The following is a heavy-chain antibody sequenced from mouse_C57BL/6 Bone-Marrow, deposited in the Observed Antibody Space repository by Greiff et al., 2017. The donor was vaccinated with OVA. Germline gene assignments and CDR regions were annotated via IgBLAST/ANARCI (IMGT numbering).Heavy chain of an antibody. CDR3: ARHPSSITPVLDY. Sequence: VQLQQSGPELVKPGASVKIPCKASGYTFTDYNMDWVKQSHGKSLEWIGDINPNNGGTIYNQKFKGKATLTVDKSSSTAYMELRSLTSEDTAVYYCARHPSSITPVLDYWGQGTSVTVSS. J-gene: IGHJ4*01. V-gene: IGHV1-18*01. CDR1: GYTFTDYN. CDR2: INPNNGGT. D-gene: IGHD1-2*01.